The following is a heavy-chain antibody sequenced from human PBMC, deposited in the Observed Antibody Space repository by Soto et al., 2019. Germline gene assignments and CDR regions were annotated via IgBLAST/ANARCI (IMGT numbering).Heavy chain of an antibody. CDR1: GYTFTSYG. V-gene: IGHV1-18*04. J-gene: IGHJ4*02. CDR3: AREYRSSSGRFDN. Sequence: ASVKVSCKASGYTFTSYGISWVRQAPGQGLEWMGWISAYNGNTNYAQKFQGRVTITADESTSTAYMELSSLRSEDTAVYYCAREYRSSSGRFDNWGQGTLVTVSS. D-gene: IGHD6-6*01. CDR2: ISAYNGNT.